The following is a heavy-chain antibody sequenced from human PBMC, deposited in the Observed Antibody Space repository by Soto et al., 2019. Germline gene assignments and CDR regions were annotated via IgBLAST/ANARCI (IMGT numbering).Heavy chain of an antibody. J-gene: IGHJ4*02. CDR1: GGSFRIFG. CDR3: AREVSGYKF. D-gene: IGHD5-12*01. CDR2: IVSVFGRP. V-gene: IGHV1-69*13. Sequence: GASVKVCCKASGGSFRIFGNSWVRQAPGQGLEWMGGIVSVFGRPNYAQRFRGRLTITADESTSTGYMVLISLRSDDTAVDYCAREVSGYKFWDQGTQLTVSS.